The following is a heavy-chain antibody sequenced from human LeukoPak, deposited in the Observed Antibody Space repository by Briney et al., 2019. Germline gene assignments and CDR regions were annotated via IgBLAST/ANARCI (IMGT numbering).Heavy chain of an antibody. CDR1: GFTFSSYA. D-gene: IGHD4-17*01. J-gene: IGHJ4*02. CDR2: ISYDGSNK. Sequence: GGSLRLSRAASGFTFSSYAMPWVRQAPGKGLEWVAVISYDGSNKYYADSVKGRFTISRDNSKNTLYLQMNSLRAEDTAVYYCASSTVTQYYFDYWGQGTLVTVSS. CDR3: ASSTVTQYYFDY. V-gene: IGHV3-30-3*01.